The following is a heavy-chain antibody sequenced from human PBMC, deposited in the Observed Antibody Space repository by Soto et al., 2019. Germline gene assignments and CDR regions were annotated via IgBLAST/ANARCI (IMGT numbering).Heavy chain of an antibody. CDR2: ISSSSSYI. D-gene: IGHD5-12*01. CDR3: ARDSFRVGGYSGYATPSVFGV. Sequence: PGGSLRLSCAASGFTFTRYSMNWVRQAPGKGLEWVSSISSSSSYIYYADSVKGRFTISRDNAKNSLYLQMNSLRAEDTAVYYCARDSFRVGGYSGYATPSVFGVWGQGTTVTVSS. V-gene: IGHV3-21*01. CDR1: GFTFTRYS. J-gene: IGHJ6*02.